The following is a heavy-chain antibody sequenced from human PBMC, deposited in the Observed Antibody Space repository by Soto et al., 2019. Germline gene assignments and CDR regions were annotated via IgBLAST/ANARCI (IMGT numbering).Heavy chain of an antibody. D-gene: IGHD4-17*01. CDR2: ISYDGSNK. CDR3: AKDGGVYGDSYYYYYMDV. Sequence: QVQLVESGGGVVQPGRSLRLSCAASGFTFSSYGMHWVRQAPGKGLEWVAVISYDGSNKYYADSVKGRFTISRDNSKNTLYLQMNSLRAEDTAVYYCAKDGGVYGDSYYYYYMDVWGKGTTVTVSS. J-gene: IGHJ6*03. V-gene: IGHV3-30*18. CDR1: GFTFSSYG.